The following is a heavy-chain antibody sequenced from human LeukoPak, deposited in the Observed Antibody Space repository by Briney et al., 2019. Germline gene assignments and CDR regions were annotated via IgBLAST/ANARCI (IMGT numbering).Heavy chain of an antibody. J-gene: IGHJ4*02. Sequence: GGSLRLSCAASGFTFSSYSMDWVRQAPGKGLEWVSSISSSSSYIYYADSVKGRFTISRDNAKNSLYLQVNSLRAEDTAVYYCARKGYSSSWYSDYWGQGTLVTVSS. CDR1: GFTFSSYS. CDR3: ARKGYSSSWYSDY. V-gene: IGHV3-21*01. D-gene: IGHD6-13*01. CDR2: ISSSSSYI.